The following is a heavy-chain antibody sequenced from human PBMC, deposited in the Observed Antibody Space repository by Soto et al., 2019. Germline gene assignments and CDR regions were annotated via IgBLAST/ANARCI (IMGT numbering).Heavy chain of an antibody. Sequence: GGSLRLSCAASGFTFSDYYMSWIRQAPGKGLEWASYISSSGSTIYYADSVKGRFTISRDNAKNSLYLQMNSLRAEDTAVYYCARDSQSYDFWSGYGMDVWGQGTTVTVSS. J-gene: IGHJ6*02. CDR2: ISSSGSTI. CDR1: GFTFSDYY. V-gene: IGHV3-11*01. CDR3: ARDSQSYDFWSGYGMDV. D-gene: IGHD3-3*01.